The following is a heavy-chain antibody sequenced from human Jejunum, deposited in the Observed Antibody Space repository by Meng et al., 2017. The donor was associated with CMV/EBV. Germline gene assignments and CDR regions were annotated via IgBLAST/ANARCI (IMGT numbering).Heavy chain of an antibody. CDR1: GDFINNPF. D-gene: IGHD3-22*01. J-gene: IGHJ4*02. Sequence: ETVSPLCIFSGDFINNPFWSGSRQPAGKKLGWIGRISSSGNTNYTPSFKSRVIMSLDTSNNQFFLKLTSVTAADTALYYCVRGESRGYYYFDYWGQGILVTVSS. CDR2: ISSSGNT. V-gene: IGHV4-4*07. CDR3: VRGESRGYYYFDY.